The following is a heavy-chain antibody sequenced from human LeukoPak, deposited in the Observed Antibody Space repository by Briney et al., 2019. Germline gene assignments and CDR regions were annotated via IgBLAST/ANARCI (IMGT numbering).Heavy chain of an antibody. CDR1: GFTFSSYS. J-gene: IGHJ4*02. CDR2: ISSSRSSI. Sequence: GGSLRLSCAASGFTFSSYSINWVSQAPGKGLEWVSYISSSRSSIYYADSVKGRFTISRDNAKNSLYLQMNSLRGEDTAVYYCARSRTGSYFHYWGQGTLVTVSS. V-gene: IGHV3-48*01. CDR3: ARSRTGSYFHY. D-gene: IGHD2-15*01.